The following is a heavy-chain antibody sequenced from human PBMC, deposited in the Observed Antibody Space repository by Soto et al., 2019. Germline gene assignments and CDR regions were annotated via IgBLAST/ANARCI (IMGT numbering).Heavy chain of an antibody. CDR3: ARAPTDYSHDY. V-gene: IGHV4-39*01. J-gene: IGHJ4*02. CDR2: VYYSGST. D-gene: IGHD4-4*01. Sequence: SETLSLTCTVSGGSIITTTYYWGWLRQPPGKGLEWIGSVYYSGSTYYNPSLKSRVTISVDTSMNQFSLMLSSVTAADTSVYFCARAPTDYSHDYWGLGNLVTVSS. CDR1: GGSIITTTYY.